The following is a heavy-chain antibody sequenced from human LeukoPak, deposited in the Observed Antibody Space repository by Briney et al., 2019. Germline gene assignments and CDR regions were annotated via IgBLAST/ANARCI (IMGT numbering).Heavy chain of an antibody. V-gene: IGHV5-51*01. D-gene: IGHD2-2*01. CDR3: ARSTNPRRRYYMDV. CDR1: GYSFTSYW. J-gene: IGHJ6*03. CDR2: IYPGDSDT. Sequence: PGESRKISCKGSGYSFTSYWIGWVRQLPGKGLEWMGIIYPGDSDTRYSPSFQGQVTISADKSISTAYLQWSSLKASDIAMYYCARSTNPRRRYYMDVWGKGTTVTVSS.